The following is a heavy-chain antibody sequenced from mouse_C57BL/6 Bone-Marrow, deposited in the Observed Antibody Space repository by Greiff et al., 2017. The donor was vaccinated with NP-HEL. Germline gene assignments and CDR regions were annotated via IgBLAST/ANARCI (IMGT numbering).Heavy chain of an antibody. J-gene: IGHJ3*01. D-gene: IGHD1-1*01. CDR2: INPGSGGT. CDR1: GYAFTNYL. CDR3: ARGDYYGSSYPFAY. V-gene: IGHV1-54*01. Sequence: VKLQQSGAELVRPGTSVKVSCKASGYAFTNYLIEWVKQRPGQGLEWIGVINPGSGGTHYNEKFKGKATLTADNSSSTAYMQLSSLTSEDSAVYFCARGDYYGSSYPFAYWGQGTLVTVSA.